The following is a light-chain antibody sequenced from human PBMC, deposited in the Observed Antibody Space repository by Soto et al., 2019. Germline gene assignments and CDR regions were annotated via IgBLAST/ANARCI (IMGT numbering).Light chain of an antibody. Sequence: QLVLTQSPSASASLGASVKLTCTLSSGHSNYAIAWHQQQPEKGPRYLMILNSDGSHTKGDGIPDRFSGSSSGAERYLTISSLQSEDEADYYCQTWGTGPWVFGGGTKVTVL. CDR1: SGHSNYA. CDR2: LNSDGSH. V-gene: IGLV4-69*01. CDR3: QTWGTGPWV. J-gene: IGLJ3*02.